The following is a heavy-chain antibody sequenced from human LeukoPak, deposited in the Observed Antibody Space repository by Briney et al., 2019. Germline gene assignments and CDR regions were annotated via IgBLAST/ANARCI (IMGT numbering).Heavy chain of an antibody. CDR3: ARVRWSSGWYNWFDP. CDR2: IYYSGST. D-gene: IGHD6-13*01. J-gene: IGHJ5*02. CDR1: GGSISSYY. V-gene: IGHV4-59*01. Sequence: SETLSLTCTVSGGSISSYYWSWIRQPPGKGLEWIGYIYYSGSTNYNPSLKSRVTISVDTSKNQFSLKLSSVTAADTAVYYCARVRWSSGWYNWFDPWGQGTLVTVSS.